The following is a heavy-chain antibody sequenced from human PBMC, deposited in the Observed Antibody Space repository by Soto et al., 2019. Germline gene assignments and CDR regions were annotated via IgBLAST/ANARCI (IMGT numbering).Heavy chain of an antibody. CDR3: ASGRAAADPYYFDY. CDR2: IYYSGST. D-gene: IGHD6-13*01. Sequence: SETLSLTCTVSGGSISSYYWSWIRQPPGKGLEWIGYIYYSGSTNYNPSLKSRVTISVDTSKNQFSLKLSSVTAADTAVYYCASGRAAADPYYFDYWGQGTLVTVSS. CDR1: GGSISSYY. V-gene: IGHV4-59*01. J-gene: IGHJ4*02.